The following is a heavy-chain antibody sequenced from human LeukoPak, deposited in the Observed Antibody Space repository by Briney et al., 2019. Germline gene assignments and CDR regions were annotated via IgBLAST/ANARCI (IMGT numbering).Heavy chain of an antibody. CDR3: ARRVAAAGPYSYNYMDV. V-gene: IGHV4-4*09. CDR2: IYTSGST. J-gene: IGHJ6*03. Sequence: SETLSLTCTVSGGSISSYYWSWIRQPPGKGLEWIGYIYTSGSTNYNPSLKSRVTISVDTSKNQFSLKLSSVTAADTAVYYCARRVAAAGPYSYNYMDVWGKGTTVTVSS. CDR1: GGSISSYY. D-gene: IGHD6-13*01.